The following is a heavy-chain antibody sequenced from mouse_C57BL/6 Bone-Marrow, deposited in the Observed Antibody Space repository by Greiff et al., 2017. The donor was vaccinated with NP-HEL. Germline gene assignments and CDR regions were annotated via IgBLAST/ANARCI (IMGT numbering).Heavy chain of an antibody. CDR2: IDPENGDT. Sequence: VQLKESGAELVRPGASVKLSCTASGFNIKDDYMHWVKQRPEQGLEWIGWIDPENGDTEYASKFQGKATITADTSSNTAYLQLSSLTSEDTAVYYCTTTITTVVAEAYWGQGTLVTVSA. V-gene: IGHV14-4*01. CDR3: TTTITTVVAEAY. D-gene: IGHD1-1*01. CDR1: GFNIKDDY. J-gene: IGHJ3*01.